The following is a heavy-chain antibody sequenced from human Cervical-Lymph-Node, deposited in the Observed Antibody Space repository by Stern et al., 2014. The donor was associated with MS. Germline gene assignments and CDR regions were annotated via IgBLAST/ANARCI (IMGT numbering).Heavy chain of an antibody. J-gene: IGHJ5*02. D-gene: IGHD1-1*01. Sequence: VQLGESEAEVKKPGASVKVSCEASGFTFTTHYMHWIRQGPGESLEWVGMINPNSGTTSYARQFQGRVIITRDTSTSTIYMELTGLRSEDTALYFCTRVQRERRALDHFDPWGQGTLVTVSS. CDR3: TRVQRERRALDHFDP. CDR1: GFTFTTHY. V-gene: IGHV1-46*03. CDR2: INPNSGTT.